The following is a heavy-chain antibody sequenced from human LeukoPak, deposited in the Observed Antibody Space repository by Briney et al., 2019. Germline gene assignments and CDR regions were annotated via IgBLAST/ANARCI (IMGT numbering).Heavy chain of an antibody. CDR3: AKGGKWDVTPFDY. CDR1: GFTFTSYS. V-gene: IGHV3-23*01. CDR2: ISGGGGST. D-gene: IGHD1-26*01. Sequence: GGSLRLSCAASGFTFTSYSMNWVRQAPGKGLEWVSTISGGGGSTYYADSVKGRFTISRDNAKNTLYLQVNSLRAEDTAVYYCAKGGKWDVTPFDYWGQGTLVTVSS. J-gene: IGHJ4*02.